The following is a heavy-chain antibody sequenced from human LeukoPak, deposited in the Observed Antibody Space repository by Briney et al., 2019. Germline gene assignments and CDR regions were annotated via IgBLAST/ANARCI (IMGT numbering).Heavy chain of an antibody. CDR3: ARASGSYYPYYYYYGMDV. V-gene: IGHV4-61*02. CDR1: GGSISSGSYY. D-gene: IGHD1-26*01. J-gene: IGHJ6*02. CDR2: IYTSGST. Sequence: PSQTLSLTCTVPGGSISSGSYYWSWIRQPAGTGLEWIVRIYTSGSTNYNPSLKSRVTISVDTSKNQFSLKLSSVTAADTAVYYCARASGSYYPYYYYYGMDVWGQGTTVTVSS.